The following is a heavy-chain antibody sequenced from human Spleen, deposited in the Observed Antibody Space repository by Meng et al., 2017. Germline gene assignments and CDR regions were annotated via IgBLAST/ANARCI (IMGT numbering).Heavy chain of an antibody. CDR3: AGGPNWRRWGEFDY. CDR1: GITFSTST. J-gene: IGHJ4*02. Sequence: QVQLGESGRGVVQPGTSLRLSCAASGITFSTSTMSWARQSPGKGLVWVALISDDGGIKYYADSVRGRFTISRDNSKNTMYLQMSSLRPEDTAVYYCAGGPNWRRWGEFDYWGQGALVTVSS. V-gene: IGHV3-30-3*01. D-gene: IGHD3-16*01. CDR2: ISDDGGIK.